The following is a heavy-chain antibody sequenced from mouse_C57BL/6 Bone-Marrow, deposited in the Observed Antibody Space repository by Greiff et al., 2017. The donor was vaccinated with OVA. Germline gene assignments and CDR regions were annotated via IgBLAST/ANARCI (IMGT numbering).Heavy chain of an antibody. D-gene: IGHD2-1*01. CDR2: IWRGGST. V-gene: IGHV2-5*01. CDR1: GFSLTSYG. Sequence: QVQLKESGPGLVQPSQSLSITCTVSGFSLTSYGVHWVRQSPGKGLEWLGVIWRGGSTDYNAAFMSRLSITKDNSKSQVFFKMNSLQADDTAIYYCAKSGNYGDGAMDYWGQGTSVTVSS. J-gene: IGHJ4*01. CDR3: AKSGNYGDGAMDY.